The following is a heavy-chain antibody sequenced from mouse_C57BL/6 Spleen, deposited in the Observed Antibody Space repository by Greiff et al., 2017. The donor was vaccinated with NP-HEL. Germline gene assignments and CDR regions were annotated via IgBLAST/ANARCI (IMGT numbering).Heavy chain of an antibody. Sequence: QVQLQQSGAELVRPGASVKLSCKASGYTFTDYYINWVKQRPGQGLEWIARIYPGSGNTYYNEKFKGKATLTAEKSSSTAYMQLSSLTSADSAVYFCARRGYYGSFDYWGQGTTLTVSS. D-gene: IGHD1-1*01. CDR1: GYTFTDYY. CDR3: ARRGYYGSFDY. CDR2: IYPGSGNT. V-gene: IGHV1-76*01. J-gene: IGHJ2*01.